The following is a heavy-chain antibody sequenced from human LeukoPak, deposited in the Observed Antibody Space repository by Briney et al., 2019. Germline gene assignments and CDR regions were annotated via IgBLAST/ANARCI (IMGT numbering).Heavy chain of an antibody. Sequence: PSQTLSLTCAVSGGSISSGSYYWSWIRQPAGKGLEWIGRIYTSGSTNYNPSLKSRVTISVDTSKNPFSLKLSSVAAADTAVYYCAREYCSSTSCYWRGTATNFDYWGQGTLVTVSS. CDR3: AREYCSSTSCYWRGTATNFDY. D-gene: IGHD2-2*01. CDR2: IYTSGST. V-gene: IGHV4-61*02. CDR1: GGSISSGSYY. J-gene: IGHJ4*02.